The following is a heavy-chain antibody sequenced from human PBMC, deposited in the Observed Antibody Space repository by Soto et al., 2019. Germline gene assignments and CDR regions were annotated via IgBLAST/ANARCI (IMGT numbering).Heavy chain of an antibody. CDR2: ISWNSGSI. CDR1: GLTFDDYA. J-gene: IGHJ5*02. V-gene: IGHV3-9*01. Sequence: GGSMRLSCAASGLTFDDYAMHWVRQAPGKGLEWVSGISWNSGSIGYADSVKGRFTISRDNAKNSLYPQMNSLRAEDTAVYYCAKVQGFDPWGQGTLVTVSS. CDR3: AKVQGFDP.